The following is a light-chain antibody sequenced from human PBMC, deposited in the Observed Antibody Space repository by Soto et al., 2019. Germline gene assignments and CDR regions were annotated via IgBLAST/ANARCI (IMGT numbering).Light chain of an antibody. CDR1: QAVPKN. J-gene: IGKJ1*01. CDR3: QKYNSALWT. Sequence: DIQLTQSPSFLSASVGDRGTITCRASQAVPKNMAWYQQKPGKPPKLLIYEESTLHSGVPSRFSGRKSGTDFTLTISSLQPEDVATYYCQKYNSALWTFGQGTKVDIK. V-gene: IGKV1-9*01. CDR2: EES.